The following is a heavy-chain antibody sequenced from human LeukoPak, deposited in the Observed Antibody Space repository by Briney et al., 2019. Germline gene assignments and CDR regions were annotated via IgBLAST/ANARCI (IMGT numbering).Heavy chain of an antibody. D-gene: IGHD3-10*01. V-gene: IGHV3-21*01. Sequence: KXLEXXSSISSSSSYIYYADSVKGRFTISRDNAKNSLYLQMNSLRAEDTAVYYCARDLGGSGSYFGYWGQGTLVTVSS. CDR2: ISSSSSYI. J-gene: IGHJ4*02. CDR3: ARDLGGSGSYFGY.